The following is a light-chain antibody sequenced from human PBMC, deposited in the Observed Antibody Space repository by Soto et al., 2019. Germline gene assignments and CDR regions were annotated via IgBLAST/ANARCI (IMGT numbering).Light chain of an antibody. CDR2: DVT. CDR3: NSYTSASTYV. Sequence: QSVLTQPASVSRSPGQSITISCTGTGSDIGSYNYVSWYQHHPGKVPKFIIYDVTNRPSGVSDRFSGSKSGNTASLTISGLQAEDEADYYCNSYTSASTYVFVTGTKVTVL. CDR1: GSDIGSYNY. V-gene: IGLV2-14*03. J-gene: IGLJ1*01.